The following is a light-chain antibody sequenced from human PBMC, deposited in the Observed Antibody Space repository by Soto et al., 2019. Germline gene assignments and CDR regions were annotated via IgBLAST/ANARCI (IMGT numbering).Light chain of an antibody. J-gene: IGKJ5*01. V-gene: IGKV3-20*01. CDR2: GAS. Sequence: EIVLTQYPGTLSLSAGERATLSCRASQSVSNNYLAWYQQKPGQAPRLIMYGASNRATGIPARFSGSVSGTDGTITISSLEKEDGSVYYCQQYGSSPYTFGLGTRLEIK. CDR1: QSVSNNY. CDR3: QQYGSSPYT.